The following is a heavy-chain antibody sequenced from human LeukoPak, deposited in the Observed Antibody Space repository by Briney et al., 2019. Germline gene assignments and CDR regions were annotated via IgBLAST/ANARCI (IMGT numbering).Heavy chain of an antibody. CDR2: INHSGST. CDR3: ARHGFGRPEYSSSADFYYYYYMDV. D-gene: IGHD6-6*01. Sequence: SETLSLTCAVYGGSFSGYYWSWIRQPPGKGLEWIGEINHSGSTNYNPSLKSRVTISVDTSKNQFSLKLSSVTAADTAVYYCARHGFGRPEYSSSADFYYYYYMDVWGKGTTVTVSS. CDR1: GGSFSGYY. V-gene: IGHV4-34*01. J-gene: IGHJ6*03.